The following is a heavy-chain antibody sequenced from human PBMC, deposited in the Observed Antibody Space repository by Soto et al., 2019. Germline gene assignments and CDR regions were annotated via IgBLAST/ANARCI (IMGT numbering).Heavy chain of an antibody. CDR1: GFTFSNAW. J-gene: IGHJ6*02. Sequence: PGGSLRLSCAASGFTFSNAWMNWVRRAPGKGLEWVGRIKSKTDGGTTDYAAPVKGRFTISRDDSKNTLYLQMNSLKTEDTAVYYCTTVSYSNPYGYYYYGMDVWGQGTTVTVSS. V-gene: IGHV3-15*07. D-gene: IGHD4-4*01. CDR2: IKSKTDGGTT. CDR3: TTVSYSNPYGYYYYGMDV.